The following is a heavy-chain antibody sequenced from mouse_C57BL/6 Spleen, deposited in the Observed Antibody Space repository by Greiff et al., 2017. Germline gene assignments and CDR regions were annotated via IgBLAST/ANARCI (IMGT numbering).Heavy chain of an antibody. V-gene: IGHV1-54*01. J-gene: IGHJ2*01. CDR1: GYAFTNYL. Sequence: VQLHQSGAELVRPGTSVKVSCKASGYAFTNYLIEWVKQRPGQGLEWIGVINPGSGGTNYNEKFKGKATLTADKSSSTAYMQLSSLTSEDSAVYFCARSTYYYGSSYGYFDYWGQGTTLTVSS. CDR2: INPGSGGT. D-gene: IGHD1-1*01. CDR3: ARSTYYYGSSYGYFDY.